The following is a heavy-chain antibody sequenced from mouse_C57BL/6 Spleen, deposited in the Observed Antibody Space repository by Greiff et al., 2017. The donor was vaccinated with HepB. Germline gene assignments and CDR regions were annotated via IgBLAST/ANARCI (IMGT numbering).Heavy chain of an antibody. CDR1: GFNIKDYY. CDR2: IDPEDGDT. D-gene: IGHD1-1*02. Sequence: EVKLMESGAELVRPGASVKLSCTASGFNIKDYYMHWVKQRPEQGLEWIGRIDPEDGDTEYAPKFQGKATMTADTSSNTAYLQLSSLTSEDTAVYYCTEGSNRGWFAYWGQGTLVTVSA. J-gene: IGHJ3*01. CDR3: TEGSNRGWFAY. V-gene: IGHV14-1*01.